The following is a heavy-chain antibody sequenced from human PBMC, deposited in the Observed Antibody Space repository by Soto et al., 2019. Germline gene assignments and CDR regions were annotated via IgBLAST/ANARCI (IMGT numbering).Heavy chain of an antibody. CDR3: ATITIFGVVPNSFDY. CDR1: GGSISSYY. D-gene: IGHD3-3*01. CDR2: IYYSGST. Sequence: SETLSLTCTVSGGSISSYYWSWIRQPPGKGLEWIGYIYYSGSTNYNPSLKSRVTISVDTSKNQFSLKLSSVTAADTAVYYCATITIFGVVPNSFDYWGQGTLVTVSS. J-gene: IGHJ4*02. V-gene: IGHV4-59*08.